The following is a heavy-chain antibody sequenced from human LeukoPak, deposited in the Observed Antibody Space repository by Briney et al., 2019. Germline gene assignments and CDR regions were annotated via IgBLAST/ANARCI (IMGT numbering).Heavy chain of an antibody. D-gene: IGHD3-22*01. CDR3: AREGEIDYYDSGGYYSVGRFFDY. J-gene: IGHJ4*02. CDR1: GGSISSGGYY. CDR2: IYYSGST. V-gene: IGHV4-31*03. Sequence: SETLSLTCTVSGGSISSGGYYWSWIRQHPGKGLEWIGYIYYSGSTYYNPSLKSRVTISVDTSKNQFSLKLSSVTAADTAVYYCAREGEIDYYDSGGYYSVGRFFDYWGQGTLVTVSS.